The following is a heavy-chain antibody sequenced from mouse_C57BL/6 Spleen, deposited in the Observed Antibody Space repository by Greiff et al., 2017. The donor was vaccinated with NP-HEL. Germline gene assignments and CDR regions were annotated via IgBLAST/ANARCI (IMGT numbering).Heavy chain of an antibody. J-gene: IGHJ2*01. D-gene: IGHD1-2*01. V-gene: IGHV1-26*01. CDR1: GYTFTDYY. CDR2: INPNNGGT. Sequence: VQLQQSGPELVKPGASVKISCKASGYTFTDYYMNWVKQSHGKSLEWIGDINPNNGGTSYNQKFKGKATLTVDKSSSTAYMELRSLTSEDSAVYNCAGGITLDYWGQGTTLTVSS. CDR3: AGGITLDY.